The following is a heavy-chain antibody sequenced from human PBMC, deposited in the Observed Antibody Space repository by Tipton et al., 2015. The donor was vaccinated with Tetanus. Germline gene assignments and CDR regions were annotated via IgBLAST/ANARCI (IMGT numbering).Heavy chain of an antibody. CDR2: DSGHSGNT. J-gene: IGHJ4*02. V-gene: IGHV1-18*01. Sequence: QSGAEVKKTEASVKVSCKASGYTLTNYGINWVRQAPGQGLEWMGWDSGHSGNTVSARKVQSRVTMTTDTSTNTAYLELRSLRSDDTAVYFCARLVKQWLVPEDYWGQGTLVIVS. D-gene: IGHD5-12*01. CDR1: GYTLTNYG. CDR3: ARLVKQWLVPEDY.